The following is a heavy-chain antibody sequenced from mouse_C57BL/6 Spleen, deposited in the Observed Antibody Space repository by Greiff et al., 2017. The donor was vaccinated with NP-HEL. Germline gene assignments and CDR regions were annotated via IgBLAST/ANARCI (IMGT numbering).Heavy chain of an antibody. D-gene: IGHD1-1*01. V-gene: IGHV1-69*01. Sequence: QVQLQQPGAELVMPGASVKLSCKASGYTFTSYWMHWVKQRPGQGLEWIGEIDPSDSYTNYNQKFKGKSTLTVDKSSSTAYMQLSSLTSEDSAVYYCARGGYYGSRGWYFDVWGTGTTVTVSS. J-gene: IGHJ1*03. CDR1: GYTFTSYW. CDR2: IDPSDSYT. CDR3: ARGGYYGSRGWYFDV.